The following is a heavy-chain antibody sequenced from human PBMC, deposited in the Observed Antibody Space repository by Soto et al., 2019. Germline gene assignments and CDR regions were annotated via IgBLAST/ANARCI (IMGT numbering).Heavy chain of an antibody. V-gene: IGHV5-51*01. CDR1: GYTFSNFW. CDR2: IYPGDHET. Sequence: PGESLKISCQYSGYTFSNFWIGWVRQLPGQGLEWMGIIYPGDHETRYSPSFLGKVTISAETSINTAYLQWSSLEASDSAFYFCARSPRSSPYFDFWGQGALVTVSS. CDR3: ARSPRSSPYFDF. J-gene: IGHJ4*02. D-gene: IGHD6-13*01.